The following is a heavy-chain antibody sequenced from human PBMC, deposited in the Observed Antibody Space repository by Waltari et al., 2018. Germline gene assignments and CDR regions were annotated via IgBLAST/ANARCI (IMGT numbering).Heavy chain of an antibody. CDR3: AKDQAEWLVLDGYFDS. CDR1: GFNFSNYA. Sequence: EVQLLESGGDLEQPGGSLRLSCVGSGFNFSNYAMNWVRQAPGKGLEWVSTMSGTGDYTYYADSGKGRFTISRDNSKNTVFLHMNNLRVEDTAIYFCAKDQAEWLVLDGYFDSWGQGTPVTVSS. J-gene: IGHJ4*02. V-gene: IGHV3-23*01. D-gene: IGHD6-19*01. CDR2: MSGTGDYT.